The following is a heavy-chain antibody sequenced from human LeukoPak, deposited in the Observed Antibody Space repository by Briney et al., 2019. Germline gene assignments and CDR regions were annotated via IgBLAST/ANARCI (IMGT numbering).Heavy chain of an antibody. CDR2: IYYSGST. CDR3: ARAYDLGYYFDY. V-gene: IGHV4-31*03. Sequence: SETLSLTCTVSGGSISSGGYYWCWIRQHPGKGLEWIGYIYYSGSTYYNPSLKSRVTISVDTSKNQFSLKLSSVTAADTAVYYCARAYDLGYYFDYWGQGTLVTVSS. D-gene: IGHD3-3*01. J-gene: IGHJ4*02. CDR1: GGSISSGGYY.